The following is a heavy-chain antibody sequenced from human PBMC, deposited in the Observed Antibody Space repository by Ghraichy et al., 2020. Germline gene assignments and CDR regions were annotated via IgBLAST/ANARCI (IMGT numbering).Heavy chain of an antibody. V-gene: IGHV3-7*01. D-gene: IGHD5-18*01. Sequence: GGSLRLSCAASGFTFSSYWMTWVRQAPGKGLEWVANMNQDGSERYYVDSVEGRFTISRDNAKTSLYLQMNSLRAEDTAVYYCARDLSGYSYGDTVDYYYYMDVWGKGTTVTVSS. J-gene: IGHJ6*03. CDR1: GFTFSSYW. CDR3: ARDLSGYSYGDTVDYYYYMDV. CDR2: MNQDGSER.